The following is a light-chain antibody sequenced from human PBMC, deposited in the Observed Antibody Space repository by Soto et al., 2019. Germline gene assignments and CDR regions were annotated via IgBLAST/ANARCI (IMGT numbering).Light chain of an antibody. Sequence: DIQMTQSPSTLSASVGDRVTITCRASQSITSWLAWYQQRPGKAPKLLIYKASSLESGVPSRFSGSGSGTEFTLTISSLQPDDFATYYCQQYNSYWTFGQRTMVDVK. CDR1: QSITSW. CDR2: KAS. CDR3: QQYNSYWT. V-gene: IGKV1-5*03. J-gene: IGKJ1*01.